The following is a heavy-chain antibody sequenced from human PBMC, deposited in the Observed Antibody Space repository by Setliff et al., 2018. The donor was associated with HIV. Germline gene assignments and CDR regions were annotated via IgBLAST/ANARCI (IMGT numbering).Heavy chain of an antibody. CDR3: ARGTFSGPDY. D-gene: IGHD1-26*01. Sequence: SETLSLTCAVYGGSFSGYYWNWTRQPPGKGLEWIGEINHSGSTNYNPSLKSRVTISVDTSKNQFSLKLNSVTAADTAVYYCARGTFSGPDYWGQGTLVTSPQ. CDR1: GGSFSGYY. J-gene: IGHJ4*02. CDR2: INHSGST. V-gene: IGHV4-34*01.